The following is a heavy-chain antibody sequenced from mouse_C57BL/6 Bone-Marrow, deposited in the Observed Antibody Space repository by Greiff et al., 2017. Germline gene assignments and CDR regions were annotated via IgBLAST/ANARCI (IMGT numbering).Heavy chain of an antibody. CDR3: ARASYGIYFDY. J-gene: IGHJ2*01. CDR2: ISYSGST. D-gene: IGHD2-1*01. CDR1: GYSITSGYD. V-gene: IGHV3-1*01. Sequence: EVQGVESGPGMVKPSQSLSLTCTVTGYSITSGYDWHWIRHFPGNKLEWMGYISYSGSTNYNPSLKSRISITHDTSKNHFFLKLNSVTTEDTATYYCARASYGIYFDYWGQGTTLTVSS.